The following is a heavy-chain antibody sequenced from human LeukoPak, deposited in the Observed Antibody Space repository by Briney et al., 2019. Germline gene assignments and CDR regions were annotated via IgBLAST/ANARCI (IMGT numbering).Heavy chain of an antibody. CDR1: GFTFSSYA. CDR2: INVAGDRT. D-gene: IGHD3-22*01. V-gene: IGHV3-23*01. J-gene: IGHJ4*02. CDR3: AKETRKSRLANYFYDSSGYSNIDS. Sequence: GGSLRLSCTASGFTFSSYAMSWVRQAPGKGLEWVSGINVAGDRTYYADSVKGRFTISRDNSRNTLYLQMNGLRAEDTAVYYCAKETRKSRLANYFYDSSGYSNIDSWGQGTLVIVSS.